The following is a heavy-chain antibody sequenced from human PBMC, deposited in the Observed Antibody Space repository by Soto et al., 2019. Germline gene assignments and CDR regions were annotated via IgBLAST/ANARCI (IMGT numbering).Heavy chain of an antibody. CDR3: AREYDCWSGYSYYYYGMDV. CDR2: TYYRSKWYN. CDR1: GDSVSSNSAA. V-gene: IGHV6-1*01. Sequence: SQTLSLTCAISGDSVSSNSAAWNWIRQSPSRGLEWLGRTYYRSKWYNDYAVSVKSRITINPDTSKNQFSLQLNSVTPEDTAVYYCAREYDCWSGYSYYYYGMDVWGQGTTVTVSS. J-gene: IGHJ6*02. D-gene: IGHD3-3*01.